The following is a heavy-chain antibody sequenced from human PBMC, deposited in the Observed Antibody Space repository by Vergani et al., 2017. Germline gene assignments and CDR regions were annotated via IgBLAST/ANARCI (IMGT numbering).Heavy chain of an antibody. V-gene: IGHV1-69*08. J-gene: IGHJ6*02. CDR3: ASDPLGYGGDHEDYYYGMDV. CDR2: IIPVLGKT. CDR1: GATFRSNT. D-gene: IGHD2-21*02. Sequence: QVQLVQSGAEVKKPGSSVKVSCKASGATFRSNTISWVRQVPGQGLEWMGRIIPVLGKTKYAQDFQGRLTITADTSTSTAYMELTSLRSQDTAVYYCASDPLGYGGDHEDYYYGMDVWGQGTTVTVSS.